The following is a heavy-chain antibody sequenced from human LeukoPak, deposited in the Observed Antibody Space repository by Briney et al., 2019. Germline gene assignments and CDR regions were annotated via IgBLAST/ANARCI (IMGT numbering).Heavy chain of an antibody. V-gene: IGHV3-21*04. J-gene: IGHJ4*02. CDR3: ARDPKQLWSFDY. CDR1: GFTFSSYS. D-gene: IGHD5-18*01. CDR2: ISSSSSYI. Sequence: GGSLRLSCAASGFTFSSYSMNWVRQAPGKGLEWVSSISSSSSYIYYADSVKGRFTISRDNAKNSLYLQMNSLRAEDTAVYYCARDPKQLWSFDYWGQGTLVTVSS.